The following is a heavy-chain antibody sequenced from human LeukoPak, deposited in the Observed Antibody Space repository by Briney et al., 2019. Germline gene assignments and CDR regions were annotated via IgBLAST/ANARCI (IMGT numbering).Heavy chain of an antibody. CDR2: INHSGST. J-gene: IGHJ6*02. D-gene: IGHD2-2*01. CDR3: ARGRSPIVVVPAATGHYYYGMDV. V-gene: IGHV4-34*01. CDR1: GGSFSGYY. Sequence: SETLSLTCAVYGGSFSGYYWSWIRQPPGKGLEWIGEINHSGSTNYNPSLKSRVTISVDTSKNQFSLKLSSVPAADTAVYYCARGRSPIVVVPAATGHYYYGMDVWGQGTTVTVSS.